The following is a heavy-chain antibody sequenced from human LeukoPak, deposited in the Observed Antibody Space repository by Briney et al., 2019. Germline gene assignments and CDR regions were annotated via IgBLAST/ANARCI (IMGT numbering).Heavy chain of an antibody. D-gene: IGHD1-1*01. Sequence: GGSLRLSCAASGFTFSSYAMHWVRQAPGKGLEYVSAISSNGGSTYYANSVKGRFTISRDNSKNTLYLQMGSLRAEDMAVYYCARRVEQLEHQYYYGMDVWGQGTTVTVSS. CDR1: GFTFSSYA. V-gene: IGHV3-64*01. CDR2: ISSNGGST. CDR3: ARRVEQLEHQYYYGMDV. J-gene: IGHJ6*02.